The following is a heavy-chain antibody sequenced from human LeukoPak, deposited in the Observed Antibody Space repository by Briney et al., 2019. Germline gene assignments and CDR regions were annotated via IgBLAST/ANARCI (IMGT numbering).Heavy chain of an antibody. Sequence: TGGSLRLSCAASGFTFSSYALTWVRQAPGKGLEWVSGISGGSGNTYYGDSVKGRFTISRDNSKNTLYLQMNSLRAEDTAVYYCAKENTILTQTRGGFDIWGQGTMVTVSS. V-gene: IGHV3-23*01. D-gene: IGHD1/OR15-1a*01. CDR1: GFTFSSYA. J-gene: IGHJ3*02. CDR3: AKENTILTQTRGGFDI. CDR2: ISGGSGNT.